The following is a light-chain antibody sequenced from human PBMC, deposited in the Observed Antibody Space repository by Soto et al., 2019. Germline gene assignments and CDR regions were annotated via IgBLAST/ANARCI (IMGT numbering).Light chain of an antibody. J-gene: IGKJ1*01. CDR1: QGISSY. CDR2: AAS. CDR3: QQFYTWPQT. Sequence: IQLTQSPSSLSASVGDRVTITCRASQGISSYLAWYQQKPGKAPKLLIYAASTLQSGVPSRFSGSGSGTDFTLTISSLQPEDFAVYFCQQFYTWPQTFGHGTKVDIK. V-gene: IGKV1-9*01.